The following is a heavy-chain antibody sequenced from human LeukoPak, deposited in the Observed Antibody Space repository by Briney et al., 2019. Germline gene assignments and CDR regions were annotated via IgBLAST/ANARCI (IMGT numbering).Heavy chain of an antibody. V-gene: IGHV3-30*02. CDR1: GFTFSSYG. D-gene: IGHD2-2*01. CDR2: IRYDGTNK. Sequence: GGSLRLSCAASGFTFSSYGMHWVRQAPGKGLEWVAFIRYDGTNKYYADSVKGRFTISRDNSKSTLYLQMSSLRAEDAAVYFCARDYLYAFDYWGQGTLVTVSS. CDR3: ARDYLYAFDY. J-gene: IGHJ4*02.